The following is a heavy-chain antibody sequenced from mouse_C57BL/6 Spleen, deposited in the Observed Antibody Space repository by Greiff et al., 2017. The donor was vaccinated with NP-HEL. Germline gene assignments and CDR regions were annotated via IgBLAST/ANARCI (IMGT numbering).Heavy chain of an antibody. CDR3: TTPYYYGSSPAWFAY. D-gene: IGHD1-1*01. J-gene: IGHJ3*01. CDR1: GFNIKDDY. CDR2: IDPENGDT. Sequence: EVQLQQSGAELVRPGASVKLSCTASGFNIKDDYMHWVKQRPEQGLEWIGWIDPENGDTEYASKFQGKATITADTSSNTAYLQLSSLTSEDTAVYYGTTPYYYGSSPAWFAYWGQGTLVTVSA. V-gene: IGHV14-4*01.